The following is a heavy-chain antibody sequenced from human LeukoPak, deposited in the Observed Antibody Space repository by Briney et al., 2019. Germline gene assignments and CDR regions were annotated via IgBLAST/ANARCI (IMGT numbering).Heavy chain of an antibody. CDR1: GFIFSNYW. CDR2: INQDGSKE. CDR3: VRDGGVSGYDLLDY. V-gene: IGHV3-7*01. D-gene: IGHD5-12*01. J-gene: IGHJ4*02. Sequence: QPGGSLRLSCTASGFIFSNYWMTWVRQAPGKGLEWVAQINQDGSKEYYIDSVKARFSISRDNARNSLSLQMNSLRAEDTAVYYCVRDGGVSGYDLLDYWGQRTLVTVSS.